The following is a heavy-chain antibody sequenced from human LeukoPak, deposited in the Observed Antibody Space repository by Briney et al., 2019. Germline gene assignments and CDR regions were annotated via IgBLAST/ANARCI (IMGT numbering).Heavy chain of an antibody. Sequence: GGSLRLSCAASGFTFSNDWMHWVRQAPGTGLVWVTRINLDGSSTNYADSVKGRFTISRDNAKNTLYLQMNSLRAEDTALYYCARVDGSGNSISDYWGQGTLVTVSS. CDR2: INLDGSST. CDR1: GFTFSNDW. D-gene: IGHD3-22*01. V-gene: IGHV3-74*01. CDR3: ARVDGSGNSISDY. J-gene: IGHJ4*02.